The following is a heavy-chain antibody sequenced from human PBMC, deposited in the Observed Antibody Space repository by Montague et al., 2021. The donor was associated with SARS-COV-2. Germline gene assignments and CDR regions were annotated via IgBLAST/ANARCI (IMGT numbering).Heavy chain of an antibody. CDR3: AKSLIRFFDY. CDR2: IYSDGSGT. D-gene: IGHD3-16*01. Sequence: SLRLSCAASGFIFSNYAMSWVRQAPGKGLEWVSVIYSDGSGTHYADSVKGRFTISRDKAKNMVYLQMNSLRVEDTAVYYCAKSLIRFFDYWGQGTLVTVSS. J-gene: IGHJ4*02. V-gene: IGHV3-23*03. CDR1: GFIFSNYA.